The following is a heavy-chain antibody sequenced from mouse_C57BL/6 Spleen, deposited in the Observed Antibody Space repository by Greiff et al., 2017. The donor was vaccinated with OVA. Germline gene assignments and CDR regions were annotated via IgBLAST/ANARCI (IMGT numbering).Heavy chain of an antibody. J-gene: IGHJ4*01. Sequence: QVQLQQSGAELARPGASVKLSCKASGYTFTSYGISWVKQRTGQGLEWIGEIYPRSGNTYYNEKFKGKATLTADKSSSTAYMELRSLTSEDSAVYFCAREAYYDYEGYAMDYWGQGTSVTVSS. V-gene: IGHV1-81*01. CDR1: GYTFTSYG. CDR3: AREAYYDYEGYAMDY. CDR2: IYPRSGNT. D-gene: IGHD2-4*01.